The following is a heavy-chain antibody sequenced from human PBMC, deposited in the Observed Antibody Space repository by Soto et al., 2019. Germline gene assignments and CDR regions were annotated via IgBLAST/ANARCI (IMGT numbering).Heavy chain of an antibody. Sequence: ASVKFSCKASGSTFSSYPLSWVRQAPGQGREWMGGIIPILGTTKYAQKCQGRVTIIADESTTTAYMELSSLRSVDTATYYCARIPFCMYGETWYYFDYWGQGTLVTVSS. CDR1: GSTFSSYP. D-gene: IGHD4-17*01. CDR2: IIPILGTT. V-gene: IGHV1-69*13. J-gene: IGHJ4*02. CDR3: ARIPFCMYGETWYYFDY.